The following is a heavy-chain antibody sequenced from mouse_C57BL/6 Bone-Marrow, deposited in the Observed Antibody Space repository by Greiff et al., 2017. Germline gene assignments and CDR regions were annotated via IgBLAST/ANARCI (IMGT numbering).Heavy chain of an antibody. CDR1: GYTFTSYG. J-gene: IGHJ2*01. CDR3: AAWPAIVTYFDY. D-gene: IGHD2-5*01. V-gene: IGHV1-81*01. Sequence: VQLQQSGAELARPGASVKLSCKASGYTFTSYGISWVKQRTGQGLEWIGEIYPRSGNTYYNEKFKGKATLTADKSSSTAYMGLCSLPSEDSAVYFCAAWPAIVTYFDYWGQGTTLTVSS. CDR2: IYPRSGNT.